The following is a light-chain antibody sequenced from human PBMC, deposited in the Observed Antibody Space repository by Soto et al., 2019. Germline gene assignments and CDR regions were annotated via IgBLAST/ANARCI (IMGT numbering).Light chain of an antibody. Sequence: QSALTQPASVSGSPGQSITISCTGTSSDVGGYNFVSWYQQHPGKAPKLMISEVSNRPSGVSNRFSGSKSGNTASLTISGLQAEDEADYYCSSYASSNTVLFGGGPSSPS. CDR3: SSYASSNTVL. V-gene: IGLV2-14*01. CDR2: EVS. J-gene: IGLJ2*01. CDR1: SSDVGGYNF.